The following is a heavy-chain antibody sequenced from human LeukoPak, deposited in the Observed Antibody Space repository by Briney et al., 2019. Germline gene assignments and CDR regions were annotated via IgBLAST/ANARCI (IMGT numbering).Heavy chain of an antibody. CDR3: ARLPSHLGATIDY. V-gene: IGHV4-34*01. J-gene: IGHJ4*02. Sequence: GSLRLSCAASGFTFSSYSMTWVRQPPGKGLEWIGEINHSGSTNYNPSLKSRVTISVDTSKNQFSLKPSSVTAADTAVYYCARLPSHLGATIDYWGQGTLVTVSS. CDR2: INHSGST. CDR1: GFTFSSYS. D-gene: IGHD1-26*01.